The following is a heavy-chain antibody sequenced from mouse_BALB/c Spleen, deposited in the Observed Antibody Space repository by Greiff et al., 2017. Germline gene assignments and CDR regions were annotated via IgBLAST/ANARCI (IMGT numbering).Heavy chain of an antibody. J-gene: IGHJ1*01. CDR3: ARDFYGSSYEYFDV. D-gene: IGHD1-1*01. V-gene: IGHV2-6-7*01. Sequence: VQLQQSGPGLVAPSHSLSITCTVSGFSLTGYGVNWVRQPPGKGLEWLGMIWGDGSTDYNSALKSRLSISKDNSKSQVFLKMNSLQTDDTARYYCARDFYGSSYEYFDVWGAGTTVTVSS. CDR1: GFSLTGYG. CDR2: IWGDGST.